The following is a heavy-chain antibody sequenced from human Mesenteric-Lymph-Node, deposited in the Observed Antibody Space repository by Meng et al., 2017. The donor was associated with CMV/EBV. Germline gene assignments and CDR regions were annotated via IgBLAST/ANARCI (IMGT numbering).Heavy chain of an antibody. V-gene: IGHV4-34*02. CDR1: GGSFSGYY. CDR2: INHSGST. Sequence: VQLPEWGGGLSKPSETLSLTWAVYGGSFSGYYWSWIRQPPGKGLEWIGEINHSGSTNYNPSLKSRVTISVDTSKNQFSLKLSSVTAADTAVYYCASSIAARRGADYWGQGTLVTVSS. CDR3: ASSIAARRGADY. J-gene: IGHJ4*02. D-gene: IGHD6-6*01.